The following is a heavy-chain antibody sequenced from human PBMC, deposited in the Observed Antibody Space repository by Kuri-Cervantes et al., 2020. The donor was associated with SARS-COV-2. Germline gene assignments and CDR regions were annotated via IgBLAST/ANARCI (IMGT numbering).Heavy chain of an antibody. D-gene: IGHD3-16*01. J-gene: IGHJ4*02. Sequence: GESLKISCTASGFTFGDYAMSWVRQAPGKGLEWVSSISSSSSYIYYADSVKGRFTISRDNAKKSLYLQMNSLRAEDTAVYYCARNGATFGSIDYWGQGTLVTVSS. CDR2: ISSSSSYI. V-gene: IGHV3-21*04. CDR1: GFTFGDYA. CDR3: ARNGATFGSIDY.